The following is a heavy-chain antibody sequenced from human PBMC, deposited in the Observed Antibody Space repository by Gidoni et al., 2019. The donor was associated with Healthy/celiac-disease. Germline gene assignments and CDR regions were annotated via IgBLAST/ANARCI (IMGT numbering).Heavy chain of an antibody. Sequence: EVQLVESGGGLVKPGGSLRLSCAASVFTFSSYSMNWVRQAPGKGLEWVSSISSSSSYIYYADSVKGRFTISRDNAKNSLYLKMNSLRAEDTAVYYCARDKHCTNGVCYSYIDYWGQGTLVTVSS. CDR3: ARDKHCTNGVCYSYIDY. J-gene: IGHJ4*02. CDR2: ISSSSSYI. V-gene: IGHV3-21*01. D-gene: IGHD2-8*01. CDR1: VFTFSSYS.